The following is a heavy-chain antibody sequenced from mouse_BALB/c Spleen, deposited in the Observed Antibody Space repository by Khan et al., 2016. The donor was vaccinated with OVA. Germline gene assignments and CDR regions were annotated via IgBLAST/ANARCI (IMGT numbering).Heavy chain of an antibody. J-gene: IGHJ4*01. CDR1: GFTLSRYA. Sequence: EVELVESGEGLMKHGGSLKVSCAVSGFTLSRYAMYWDRKNKEKRIEWVTKISSERTNNSYPDLVKGRYKISRDNADNTLYLQMSSLRSEDTAMYYCARSDGYYGRGAMDYWGQGTSVTVSS. CDR2: ISSERTNN. D-gene: IGHD2-3*01. CDR3: ARSDGYYGRGAMDY. V-gene: IGHV5-9-3*01.